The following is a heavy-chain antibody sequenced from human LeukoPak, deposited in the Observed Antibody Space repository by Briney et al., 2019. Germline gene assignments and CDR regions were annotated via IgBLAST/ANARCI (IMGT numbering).Heavy chain of an antibody. J-gene: IGHJ6*02. CDR3: ATPILEWASLDV. Sequence: ASVKVSSKVSGYTLTDLSMHWVRQAPGKGLEWMGGFDPEDGETIYAQKFRGRVTMTEDTSTDTAYMELSSLRSEDTAVYYCATPILEWASLDVWGQGTTVTVSS. V-gene: IGHV1-24*01. CDR2: FDPEDGET. CDR1: GYTLTDLS. D-gene: IGHD3-3*01.